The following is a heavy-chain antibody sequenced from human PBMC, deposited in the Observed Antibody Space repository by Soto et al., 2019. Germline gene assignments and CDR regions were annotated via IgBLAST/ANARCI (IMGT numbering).Heavy chain of an antibody. CDR1: GFTVSTYG. V-gene: IGHV3-33*01. D-gene: IGHD5-18*01. CDR3: GRDGALGDTTVVDS. J-gene: IGHJ4*02. CDR2: IWYDGSNK. Sequence: QVQLVESGGGVVQPGKSLRLSCAASGFTVSTYGMHWVRQAPGKGLEWVAVIWYDGSNKYHGDSLKGRFTISRDNSKNTVYLQINNLRAEDTAVYYCGRDGALGDTTVVDSWGQGTLVIVSS.